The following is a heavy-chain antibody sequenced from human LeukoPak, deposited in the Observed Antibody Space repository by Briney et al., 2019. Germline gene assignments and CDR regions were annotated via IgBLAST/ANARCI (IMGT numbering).Heavy chain of an antibody. CDR3: AKTTYYDSAGYEFYYYGMDV. CDR2: TIPMLGVT. Sequence: ASVKVSCKASGGTFSRCAVNWVRQAPGQGLEWMGRTIPMLGVTNAAQRFQGRVTITADSATSTASLELSSLTSEDTAVYYCAKTTYYDSAGYEFYYYGMDVWGQGTTVTVSS. V-gene: IGHV1-69*04. J-gene: IGHJ6*02. D-gene: IGHD3-22*01. CDR1: GGTFSRCA.